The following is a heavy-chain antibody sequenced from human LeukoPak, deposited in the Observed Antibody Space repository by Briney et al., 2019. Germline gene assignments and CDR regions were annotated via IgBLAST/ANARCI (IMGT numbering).Heavy chain of an antibody. CDR3: VRRLEV. V-gene: IGHV4-39*01. CDR2: IYYGRGA. CDR1: GGSISSQTYY. J-gene: IGHJ3*01. Sequence: PSETLSLTCTVSGGSISSQTYYWTWIRQPPGKGLEWIGSIYYGRGAYYNPSLKNRVTLSVDTSKNQLSLKMNSVTAADTAIYYCVRRLEVWGQGTMVTVSS.